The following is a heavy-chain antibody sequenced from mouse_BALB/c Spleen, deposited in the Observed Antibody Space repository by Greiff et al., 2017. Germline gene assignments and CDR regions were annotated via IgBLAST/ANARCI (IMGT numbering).Heavy chain of an antibody. Sequence: EVKLEESGGGLVQPGGSLRLSCATSGFTFTDYYMSWVRQPPGKALEWLGFIRNKANGYTTEYSASVKGRFTISRDNSQSILYLQMNTLRAEDSATYYCARDDGSSAYWGQGTLVTVSA. CDR2: IRNKANGYTT. CDR3: ARDDGSSAY. D-gene: IGHD1-1*01. CDR1: GFTFTDYY. V-gene: IGHV7-3*02. J-gene: IGHJ3*01.